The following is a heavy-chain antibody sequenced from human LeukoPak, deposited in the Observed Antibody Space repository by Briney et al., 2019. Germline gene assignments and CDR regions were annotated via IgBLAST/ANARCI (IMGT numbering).Heavy chain of an antibody. CDR1: GFPFSSYT. V-gene: IGHV3-23*01. D-gene: IGHD3-10*01. J-gene: IGHJ4*02. Sequence: GGSLRLSCAASGFPFSSYTMAWVRQPPGRGLEYVSAVTGSGDGITYADFAKGRFTISRDNSRDTLFLHMYSLRAEDTARYYCAKPRESSGNFLPFDNWGQGTLVTVSS. CDR3: AKPRESSGNFLPFDN. CDR2: VTGSGDGI.